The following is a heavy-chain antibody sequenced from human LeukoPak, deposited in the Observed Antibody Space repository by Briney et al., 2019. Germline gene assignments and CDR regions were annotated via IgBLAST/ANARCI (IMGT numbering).Heavy chain of an antibody. D-gene: IGHD2-2*02. Sequence: LETLSLTCTVSGGSISGSSYYWGWIRQPPGKGLEWTGSIYYSGSTYYNPSLKSRVTISVDTSKNQFSLKLSSVTAADTAVYYCAAYCSSTSCYTSSFDYWGQGTLVTVSS. CDR2: IYYSGST. CDR3: AAYCSSTSCYTSSFDY. CDR1: GGSISGSSYY. V-gene: IGHV4-39*01. J-gene: IGHJ4*02.